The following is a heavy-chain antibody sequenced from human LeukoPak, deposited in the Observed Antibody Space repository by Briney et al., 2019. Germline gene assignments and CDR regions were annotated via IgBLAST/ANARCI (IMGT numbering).Heavy chain of an antibody. Sequence: SETLSLTCTVSGGSISSYSHYWGWIRQPPGKGLEWIGSIYYRGSTFYNPSLKSRVTISVDTSKNQFSLTLSSVTAADTAVYYCARRAAGGHDFDNWGQGTLVTVSS. V-gene: IGHV4-39*01. D-gene: IGHD6-13*01. CDR2: IYYRGST. CDR3: ARRAAGGHDFDN. CDR1: GGSISSYSHY. J-gene: IGHJ4*02.